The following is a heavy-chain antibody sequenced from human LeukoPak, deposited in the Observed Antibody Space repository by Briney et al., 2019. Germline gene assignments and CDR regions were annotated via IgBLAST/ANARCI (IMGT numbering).Heavy chain of an antibody. CDR3: AKDSRNYYFDY. CDR1: GFTFSTYG. J-gene: IGHJ4*02. CDR2: ISDDGNKK. V-gene: IGHV3-30*18. Sequence: QPGRSLRLSCGASGFTFSTYGMHWVRQAPGKGLEWVALISDDGNKKYYADSVKGRFTISRDNSKNTVYLQMNSPRAEDTAVYYCAKDSRNYYFDYWGQGTLVIVSS.